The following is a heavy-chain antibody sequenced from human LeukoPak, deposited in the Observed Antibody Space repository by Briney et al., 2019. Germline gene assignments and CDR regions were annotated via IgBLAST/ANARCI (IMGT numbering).Heavy chain of an antibody. Sequence: GGSLRLSCAASGFTFSSYDMHWVRQAPGKGLEWVSAIGTAGDTYYPGSVKGRFTISRENAKNSLYLQMNSLRAGDTAVYYCARAKRYYDSSGYYQGMDVWGQGTTVTVSS. CDR1: GFTFSSYD. CDR3: ARAKRYYDSSGYYQGMDV. CDR2: IGTAGDT. V-gene: IGHV3-13*01. D-gene: IGHD3-22*01. J-gene: IGHJ6*02.